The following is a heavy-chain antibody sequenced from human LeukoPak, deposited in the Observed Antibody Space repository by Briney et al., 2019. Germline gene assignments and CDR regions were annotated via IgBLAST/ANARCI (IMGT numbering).Heavy chain of an antibody. D-gene: IGHD2-2*01. CDR3: ARDCSSTSCYLGEV. CDR2: MNPNSGNT. J-gene: IGHJ4*02. Sequence: GASVKVSCKASGYTFTSYDINWVRQATGQGLEWMGWMNPNSGNTGYAQKFQGRVTITRNTSISTAYMELSSLRSEDTAVYYCARDCSSTSCYLGEVWGQGTLVTVSS. CDR1: GYTFTSYD. V-gene: IGHV1-8*03.